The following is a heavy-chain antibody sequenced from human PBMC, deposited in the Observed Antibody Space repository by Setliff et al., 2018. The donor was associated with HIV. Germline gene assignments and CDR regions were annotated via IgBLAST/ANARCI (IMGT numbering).Heavy chain of an antibody. J-gene: IGHJ5*02. CDR1: GYTFTSDY. D-gene: IGHD6-19*01. CDR3: AKDSPGPAINSGRIKNWFVP. V-gene: IGHV1-46*01. CDR2: INPAGKPT. Sequence: ASVKVSCKASGYTFTSDYIHWVRQAPGQGLEWMGIINPAGKPTSYAQKFQGRLTMTRDTSTNTVYMELSSLRSEETAVYYCAKDSPGPAINSGRIKNWFVPWGEGTLVTVSS.